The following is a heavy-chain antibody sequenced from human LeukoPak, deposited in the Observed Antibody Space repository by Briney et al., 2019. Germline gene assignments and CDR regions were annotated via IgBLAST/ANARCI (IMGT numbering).Heavy chain of an antibody. CDR1: GGSISSYY. D-gene: IGHD1-7*01. J-gene: IGHJ6*03. Sequence: SETLTLTCTVSGGSISSYYWSWIRQPAGKGLEWIGRIYTSGSTNYNPSLKSRVAMSVDTSKNQFSLKLSSVTAADTAVYYCARDRGKLELHYYYYYMDVWGKGTTVTVSS. CDR3: ARDRGKLELHYYYYYMDV. CDR2: IYTSGST. V-gene: IGHV4-4*07.